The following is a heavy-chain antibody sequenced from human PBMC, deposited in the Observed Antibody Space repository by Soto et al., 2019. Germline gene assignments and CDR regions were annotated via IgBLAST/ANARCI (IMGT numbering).Heavy chain of an antibody. CDR1: GGSISSSSYY. CDR2: MYYSGSI. J-gene: IGHJ4*02. V-gene: IGHV4-39*01. CDR3: ARVPHY. D-gene: IGHD2-2*01. Sequence: SETLSLTCTVPGGSISSSSYYWGWIRQPPGKGLEWIGNMYYSGSIYYNPSLKSRVTISIDTSKNQFSLKLSSVTAADTAVYYCARVPHYWGQGILVTVSS.